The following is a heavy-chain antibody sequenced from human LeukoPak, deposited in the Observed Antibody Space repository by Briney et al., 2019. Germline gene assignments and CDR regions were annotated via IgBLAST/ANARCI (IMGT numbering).Heavy chain of an antibody. CDR3: ALSGSGPADS. J-gene: IGHJ4*02. CDR1: GDSIRSHS. Sequence: SETLSLTCAVSGDSIRSHSWSWIRLPPGKGLEWIGYTGGTNYNPSLKSRVTIAADTSMNQFSLKLTSVTAADTAVYYCALSGSGPADSWGQGIMVTVSS. CDR2: TGGT. D-gene: IGHD6-25*01. V-gene: IGHV4-59*11.